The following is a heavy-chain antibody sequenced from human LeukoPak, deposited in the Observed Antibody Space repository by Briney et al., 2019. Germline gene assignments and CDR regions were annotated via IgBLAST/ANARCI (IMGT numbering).Heavy chain of an antibody. Sequence: GGSLRLSCVASEFSFSSYWMHWVRQAPGKGLVWVSRINSDESSTTYADSVKGRFTISRDNAKNTLYLQMNSLRAEDTAVYYCAGGRYSSVWYWGQGTLVTVSS. CDR3: AGGRYSSVWY. J-gene: IGHJ4*02. CDR2: INSDESST. D-gene: IGHD6-19*01. V-gene: IGHV3-74*01. CDR1: EFSFSSYW.